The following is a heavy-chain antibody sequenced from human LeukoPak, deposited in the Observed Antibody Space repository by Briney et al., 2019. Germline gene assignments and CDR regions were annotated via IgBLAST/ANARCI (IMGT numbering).Heavy chain of an antibody. V-gene: IGHV4-39*01. CDR1: GDAITSDKYY. CDR2: IHHSGST. CDR3: ARQWDY. Sequence: SETLSLTCTVSGDAITSDKYYWGWIRQPPGKGLEWIGNIHHSGSTYYSPSLKSRVTISVDTSKNQFSLRLNSVTAADTAVYYCARQWDYWGQGTLVTVSS. J-gene: IGHJ4*02.